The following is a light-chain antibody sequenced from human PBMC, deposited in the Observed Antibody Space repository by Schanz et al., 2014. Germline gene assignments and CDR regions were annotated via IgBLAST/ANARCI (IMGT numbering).Light chain of an antibody. CDR1: QSVYANF. J-gene: IGKJ4*01. CDR3: QQRSNWFT. Sequence: EIVLTQSPGTLSLSPGERATLSCRASQSVYANFLAWYQQKPGQAPRLLIYAASSRATGIPDRFSGSGSGTDFTLTIGRLEPEDFAVYYCQQRSNWFTFGGGTKVEIK. V-gene: IGKV3D-20*02. CDR2: AAS.